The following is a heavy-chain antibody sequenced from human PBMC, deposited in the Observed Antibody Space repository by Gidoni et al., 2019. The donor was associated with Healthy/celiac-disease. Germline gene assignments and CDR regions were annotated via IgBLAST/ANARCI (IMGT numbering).Heavy chain of an antibody. CDR3: AGPLTYYYDSSGYYPGYYGMDV. CDR1: GGTFSSYA. V-gene: IGHV1-69*04. CDR2: IIPIFGIA. Sequence: QVQLVQSGAEVKKPGSSVKVSCDASGGTFSSYAISWVRQASGQGLEWMGRIIPIFGIANYAQKFQGRVTITADKSTSTAYMELSSLRSEDTAVYYCAGPLTYYYDSSGYYPGYYGMDVWGQGTTVTVSS. D-gene: IGHD3-22*01. J-gene: IGHJ6*02.